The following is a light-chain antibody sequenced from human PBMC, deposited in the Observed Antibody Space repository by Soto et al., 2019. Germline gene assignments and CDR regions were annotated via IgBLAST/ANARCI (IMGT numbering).Light chain of an antibody. CDR3: QQSYNTPRT. CDR1: RSISTY. Sequence: DIQMTQSPSSLSASVGDRVTIAFRASRSISTYLNWYQQKPGKAPKLLISAASSLESGVPSRFSGSGSGTDFTLTISSLQPEDFASYYCQQSYNTPRTFGQGTKVDI. J-gene: IGKJ1*01. CDR2: AAS. V-gene: IGKV1-39*01.